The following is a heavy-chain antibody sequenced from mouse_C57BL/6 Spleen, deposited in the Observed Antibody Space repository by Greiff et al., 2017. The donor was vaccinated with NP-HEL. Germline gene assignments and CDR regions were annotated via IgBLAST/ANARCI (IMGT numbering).Heavy chain of an antibody. CDR3: ARPLDDDDPWFAY. CDR2: ISSGSSTI. Sequence: EVQGVESGGGLVKPGGSLKLSCAASGFTFSDYGMHWVRQAPEKGLEWVAYISSGSSTIYYADTVKGRFTISRDNAKNTLFLQMTSLRSEDTAMYYCARPLDDDDPWFAYWGQGTLVTVSA. J-gene: IGHJ3*01. D-gene: IGHD2-4*01. CDR1: GFTFSDYG. V-gene: IGHV5-17*01.